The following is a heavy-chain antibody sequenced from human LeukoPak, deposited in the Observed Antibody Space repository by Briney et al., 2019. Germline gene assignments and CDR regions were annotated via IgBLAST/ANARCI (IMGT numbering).Heavy chain of an antibody. CDR1: GGSISSSSYY. J-gene: IGHJ5*02. D-gene: IGHD3-10*01. Sequence: PSETLSLTCTVSGGSISSSSYYWGWIRQPPGKGLEWIGSIYYSGSTYYNPSLKSRVTISVDTSKNQFSLKLSSVTAADTAVYYCARGPRTYITMVRGHWFDPWGQGTLVTVSS. V-gene: IGHV4-39*01. CDR3: ARGPRTYITMVRGHWFDP. CDR2: IYYSGST.